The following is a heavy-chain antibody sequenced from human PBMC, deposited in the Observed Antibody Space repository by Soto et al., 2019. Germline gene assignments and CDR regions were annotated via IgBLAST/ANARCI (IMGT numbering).Heavy chain of an antibody. CDR3: VRRYSNSWYDWFDP. J-gene: IGHJ5*02. CDR1: GFTVSNNY. D-gene: IGHD6-13*01. CDR2: IYSGGNT. V-gene: IGHV3-66*01. Sequence: PGGSLRLSCAASGFTVSNNYMSWVRQAPGKGLEWVTVIYSGGNTYYADSVKGRFTISRDNSKNMLYLQMNSLRAEDTAIYYCVRRYSNSWYDWFDPWGQGTLVTVSS.